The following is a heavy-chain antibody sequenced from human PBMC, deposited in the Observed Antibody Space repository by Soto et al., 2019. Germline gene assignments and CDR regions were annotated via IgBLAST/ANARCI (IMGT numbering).Heavy chain of an antibody. CDR3: ARAPKVSGSSQTRPDF. Sequence: QVQLHQWGAGLLNPSETLSLACSIYSGSFSGYYWGWIRQPPGKGLEWIGEISQSGNPNSRPSLKSRVSIAMDTSKKPFSLNLASASAADTAVYYCARAPKVSGSSQTRPDFWGQGTLVTVSS. V-gene: IGHV4-34*01. CDR1: SGSFSGYY. D-gene: IGHD6-6*01. J-gene: IGHJ4*02. CDR2: ISQSGNP.